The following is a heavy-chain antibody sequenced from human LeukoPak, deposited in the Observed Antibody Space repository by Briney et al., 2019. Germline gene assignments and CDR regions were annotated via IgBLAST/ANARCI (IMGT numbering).Heavy chain of an antibody. D-gene: IGHD4-17*01. V-gene: IGHV3-33*01. CDR1: GFTFSSYG. J-gene: IGHJ4*02. CDR3: AREPSFYGDYFGFDY. CDR2: IWYDGSNK. Sequence: GGSLRLSCAASGFTFSSYGMHWVRQAPGKGLEWVAVIWYDGSNKYYADSVKGRFTISRDNPKNTLYLQMNSLRAEDTAVYYCAREPSFYGDYFGFDYRGQGTLVTVSS.